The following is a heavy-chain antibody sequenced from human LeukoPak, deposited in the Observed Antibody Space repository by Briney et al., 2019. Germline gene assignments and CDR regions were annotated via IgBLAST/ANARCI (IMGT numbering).Heavy chain of an antibody. V-gene: IGHV4-34*01. CDR1: GGSFSGYY. CDR3: ARGFYRRPADY. Sequence: SETLSLTRAVYGGSFSGYYWSWIRQPPGKGLEWIGEINHSGSTNYNPSLKSRVTISVDTSKNQFSLKLSSVTAADTAVYYCARGFYRRPADYWGQGTLVTVSS. CDR2: INHSGST. J-gene: IGHJ4*02. D-gene: IGHD4-11*01.